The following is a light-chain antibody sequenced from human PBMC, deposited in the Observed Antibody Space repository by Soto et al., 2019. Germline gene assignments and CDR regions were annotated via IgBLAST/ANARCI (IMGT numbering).Light chain of an antibody. J-gene: IGLJ1*01. V-gene: IGLV2-14*01. Sequence: QSVLTQPASVSGSPGQSITISCTGTSSDVGGYNYVSWYQRHPGKAPKLLIYEVSNRPSGVSHRFSGSKSGNTASLTISGLQAEDEADYYCSSYTRSRTYVFGTGTKAPS. CDR2: EVS. CDR3: SSYTRSRTYV. CDR1: SSDVGGYNY.